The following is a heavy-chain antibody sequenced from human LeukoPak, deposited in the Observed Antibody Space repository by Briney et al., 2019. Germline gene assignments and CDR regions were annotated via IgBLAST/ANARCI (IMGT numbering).Heavy chain of an antibody. V-gene: IGHV3-15*04. D-gene: IGHD3/OR15-3a*01. Sequence: GGSLRLSCEASGFTFSNAWMNWVRQAAGTGLGWVGRIGRIGDGGTTAYAAPVKGRSIISRDDSRNTLYLQMNTLKTQDTAVYYCSTWTDLYDSWGQRKPVTVSS. CDR1: GFTFSNAW. J-gene: IGHJ5*02. CDR2: IGRIGDGGTT. CDR3: STWTDLYDS.